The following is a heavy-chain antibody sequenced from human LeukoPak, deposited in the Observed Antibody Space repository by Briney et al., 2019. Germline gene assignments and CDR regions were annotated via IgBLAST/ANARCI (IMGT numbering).Heavy chain of an antibody. J-gene: IGHJ6*02. CDR2: IYYSGST. V-gene: IGHV4-30-4*01. D-gene: IGHD6-6*01. CDR1: GGSISSSSYY. CDR3: ARDPRRAMDV. Sequence: SETLSLTCTVSGGSISSSSYYWSWIRQPPGKGLEWIGYIYYSGSTYYNPSLKSRVTISVDTSKNQFSLKLSSVTAADTAVYYCARDPRRAMDVWGQGTTVTVSS.